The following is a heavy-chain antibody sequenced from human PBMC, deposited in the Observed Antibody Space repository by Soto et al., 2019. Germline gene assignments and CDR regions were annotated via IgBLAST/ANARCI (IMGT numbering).Heavy chain of an antibody. CDR2: IYKSATT. CDR1: GDSISNLDYF. CDR3: ARAPVGLDTISYFDY. Sequence: TLSLTCSVSGDSISNLDYFWAWIRQPPGQALEYIGYIYKSATTYYNPSFESRVAISVDTSKSQFSLNVTSVTAADTAVYFCARAPVGLDTISYFDYWGQGKLVTVSS. V-gene: IGHV4-30-4*01. J-gene: IGHJ4*02. D-gene: IGHD3-3*01.